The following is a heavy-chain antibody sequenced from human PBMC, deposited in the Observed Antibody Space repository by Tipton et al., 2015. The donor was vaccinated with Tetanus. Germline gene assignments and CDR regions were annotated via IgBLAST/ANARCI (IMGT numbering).Heavy chain of an antibody. D-gene: IGHD5-18*01. J-gene: IGHJ6*02. Sequence: SLRLSCAASGFSFSGSVMHWVRQASGKGLEWVARIGSKADNYAPTYATSVQGRFTISRDDSQRTTYLQMNSLKTEDTAVYYCTRPWTYSLYAIDVWGQGTTITVSS. V-gene: IGHV3-73*01. CDR1: GFSFSGSV. CDR3: TRPWTYSLYAIDV. CDR2: IGSKADNYAP.